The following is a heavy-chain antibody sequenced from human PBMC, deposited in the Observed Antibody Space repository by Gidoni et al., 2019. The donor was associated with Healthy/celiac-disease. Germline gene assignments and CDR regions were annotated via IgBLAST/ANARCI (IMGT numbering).Heavy chain of an antibody. CDR3: ARDIGYCSSTSCYAGNWFDP. Sequence: QVQLVQSGAEVKKPGASVKVSCKASGYNFTSYYMHWVRQAPGQGLEWMGIINPSGGSTSYAQKFQGRVTMTRDTSTSTVYMELSSLRSEDTAVYYCARDIGYCSSTSCYAGNWFDPWGQGTLVTVSS. V-gene: IGHV1-46*01. J-gene: IGHJ5*02. CDR2: INPSGGST. D-gene: IGHD2-2*01. CDR1: GYNFTSYY.